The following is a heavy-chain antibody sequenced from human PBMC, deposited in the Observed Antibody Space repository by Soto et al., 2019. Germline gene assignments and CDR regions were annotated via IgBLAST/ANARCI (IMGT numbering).Heavy chain of an antibody. D-gene: IGHD4-4*01. J-gene: IGHJ4*02. CDR1: GGSISSGGYY. V-gene: IGHV4-31*03. CDR3: ARDRDSNFHSFDY. CDR2: IYYSGST. Sequence: SETLSLTCTVSGGSISSGGYYWSWIRQHPGKGLEWIGYIYYSGSTYYNPSLKSRVTISVDTSKNQFSLELSSVTAADTAVYYCARDRDSNFHSFDYWGQGTLVTVSS.